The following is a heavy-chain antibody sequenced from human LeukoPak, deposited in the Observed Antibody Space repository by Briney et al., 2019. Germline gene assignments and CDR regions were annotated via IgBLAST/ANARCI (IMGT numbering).Heavy chain of an antibody. D-gene: IGHD6-19*01. Sequence: AALVPCGADAGGSSGGYEWSWSRPPPGKGEEGIVYIYYSCSTNYNPSLKSRVTISVDPSKNQFSLKLSSVTAADTAVYYCAIDGWYHAFDIWGQGTMVTVSS. CDR3: AIDGWYHAFDI. J-gene: IGHJ3*02. V-gene: IGHV4-59*12. CDR1: GGSSGGYE. CDR2: IYYSCST.